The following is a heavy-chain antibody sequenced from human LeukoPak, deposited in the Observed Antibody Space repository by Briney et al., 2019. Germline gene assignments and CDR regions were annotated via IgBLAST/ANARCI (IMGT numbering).Heavy chain of an antibody. V-gene: IGHV3-9*01. CDR2: ISWNGGII. CDR3: AKGGLRLYFGQFHY. CDR1: GFTFDNYA. D-gene: IGHD3-10*01. Sequence: PGGSLRLSCAASGFTFDNYAMHWVRKVPGKGLEWVSGISWNGGIIGYADSVKGRFTISRDSAKNSLYLQMNGLRVEDTALYYCAKGGLRLYFGQFHYWGQGTLVTVSS. J-gene: IGHJ4*02.